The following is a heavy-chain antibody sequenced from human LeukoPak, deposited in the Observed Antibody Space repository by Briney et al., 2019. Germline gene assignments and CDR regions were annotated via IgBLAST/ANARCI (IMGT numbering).Heavy chain of an antibody. J-gene: IGHJ4*02. D-gene: IGHD5-18*01. CDR3: ARGVSGYSYGLAD. CDR1: GYTFTSYG. CDR2: ISAYNGNT. Sequence: ASVKVSCKASGYTFTSYGISWVRQAPGQGLEWMGWISAYNGNTNYAQKLQGRVTMTRNTSISTAYMELSSLRSEDTAVYYCARGVSGYSYGLADWGQGTLVTVSS. V-gene: IGHV1-18*01.